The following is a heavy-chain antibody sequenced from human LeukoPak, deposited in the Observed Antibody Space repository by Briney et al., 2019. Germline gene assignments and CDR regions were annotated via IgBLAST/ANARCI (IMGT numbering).Heavy chain of an antibody. CDR1: GFTFGDFA. V-gene: IGHV3-23*01. D-gene: IGHD6-19*01. J-gene: IGHJ4*02. Sequence: GGLRRLSCDASGFTFGDFAVRGGRRPLGKGMELVSAISGSGGSTYYADSVKGRFTISRDNSKNTLYLQMNSLKAEDTAVYYCARGSGWYGYFDYWGLGTLVAVSS. CDR2: ISGSGGST. CDR3: ARGSGWYGYFDY.